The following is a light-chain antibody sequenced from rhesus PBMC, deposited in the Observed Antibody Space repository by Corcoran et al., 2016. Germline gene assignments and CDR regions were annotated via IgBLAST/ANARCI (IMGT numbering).Light chain of an antibody. CDR1: ENVNNY. Sequence: DIQMTQSPSSLSTSVGDRVTITCRASENVNNYLNWYQQKPGKAPKLLIYKASTLRRGVPSRFSGSGSGTDYTFTISSLPPEDVATYYCQHGYGAPHSFGQGTKVEIK. J-gene: IGKJ2*01. V-gene: IGKV1-74*01. CDR3: QHGYGAPHS. CDR2: KAS.